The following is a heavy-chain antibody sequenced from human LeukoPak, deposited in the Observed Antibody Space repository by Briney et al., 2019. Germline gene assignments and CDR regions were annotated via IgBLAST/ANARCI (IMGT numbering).Heavy chain of an antibody. CDR3: ATGPIDMIVDYLHY. CDR1: GYTLTELS. CDR2: FDPEDGEK. Sequence: EASVKASCKISGYTLTELSMHWVRQAPGKGLEWMGRFDPEDGEKIYAQNFQGRVTMTEDTSADTAYMELYSLRSEDTAVYYCATGPIDMIVDYLHYWGQGTLVTVSS. D-gene: IGHD3-16*01. J-gene: IGHJ4*02. V-gene: IGHV1-24*01.